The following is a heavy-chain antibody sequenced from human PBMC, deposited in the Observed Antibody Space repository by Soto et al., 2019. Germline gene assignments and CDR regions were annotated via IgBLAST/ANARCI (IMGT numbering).Heavy chain of an antibody. CDR1: GGTFSSYA. D-gene: IGHD5-18*01. V-gene: IGHV1-69*13. Sequence: SVKVSCKASGGTFSSYAISWVRQAPGQGLEWMGGIIPIFGTANYAQKFQGRVTITADESTSTAYMELSSLRSEDTAVYYCARTIQLWPNDAFDIWGQGTVVTVSS. CDR3: ARTIQLWPNDAFDI. J-gene: IGHJ3*02. CDR2: IIPIFGTA.